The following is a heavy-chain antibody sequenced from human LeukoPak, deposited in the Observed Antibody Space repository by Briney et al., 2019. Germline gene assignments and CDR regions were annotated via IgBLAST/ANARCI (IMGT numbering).Heavy chain of an antibody. J-gene: IGHJ3*02. Sequence: SETLSLTCTVSGCSISSYYWSWIRQPPGKGLEWIGYIYYSGSTNYNPSLKSRVTISVDTSKNQFSLKLSSVTAADTAVYYCARVAAMHAFHIWGKGTMVTVSS. CDR2: IYYSGST. CDR3: ARVAAMHAFHI. D-gene: IGHD2-2*01. CDR1: GCSISSYY. V-gene: IGHV4-59*01.